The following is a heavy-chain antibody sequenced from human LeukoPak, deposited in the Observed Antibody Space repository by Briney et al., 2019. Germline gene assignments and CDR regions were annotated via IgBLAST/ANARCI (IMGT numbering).Heavy chain of an antibody. V-gene: IGHV1-18*01. CDR2: ISAHNGNT. CDR1: GYTFTSYG. D-gene: IGHD3-10*01. Sequence: GASVKVSCKASGYTFTSYGISWARQAPGQGLEWMGWISAHNGNTNYAQKLQGRVTMTTDTSTSTAYMELRSLRSDDAAVYYCARVSSGSGSFYYYGMDVWGQGTTVTVSS. J-gene: IGHJ6*02. CDR3: ARVSSGSGSFYYYGMDV.